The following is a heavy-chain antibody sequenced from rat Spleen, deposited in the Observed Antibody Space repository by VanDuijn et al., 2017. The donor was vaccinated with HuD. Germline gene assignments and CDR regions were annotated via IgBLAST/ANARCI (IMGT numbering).Heavy chain of an antibody. V-gene: IGHV5S14*01. CDR1: GFTFSNYG. D-gene: IGHD1-12*02. Sequence: EVQLVESGGGLVQPGRSLKLSCAASGFTFSNYGMAWVRQTPTKGLEWVASISTGGGNTYYRDSVKGRFTISRDNAKNTQYLQMDSLRSEDTATYYCARLPGHYYDGTYYYLHYFDYWGQGVMVTVSS. J-gene: IGHJ2*01. CDR3: ARLPGHYYDGTYYYLHYFDY. CDR2: ISTGGGNT.